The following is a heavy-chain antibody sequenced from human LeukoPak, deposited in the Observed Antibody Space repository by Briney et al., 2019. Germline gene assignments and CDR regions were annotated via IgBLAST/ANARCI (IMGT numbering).Heavy chain of an antibody. D-gene: IGHD3-22*01. V-gene: IGHV3-30*03. CDR3: ARARGWDMGSGYYYDY. CDR1: GFTFSSYG. J-gene: IGHJ4*02. Sequence: GGSLRLSCAASGFTFSSYGMHWVRRAPGKGLEWVAVISYDGSNKYYADSVKGRFTISRDNSKNTLYLQMNSLRAEDTAVYYCARARGWDMGSGYYYDYWGQGTLVTVSS. CDR2: ISYDGSNK.